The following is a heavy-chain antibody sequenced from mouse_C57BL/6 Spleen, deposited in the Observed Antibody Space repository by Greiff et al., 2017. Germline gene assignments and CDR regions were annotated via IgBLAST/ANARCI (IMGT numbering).Heavy chain of an antibody. CDR3: ALYYDYDRAWFAY. CDR1: GYTFTSYW. Sequence: QVQLQQPRAELVRLGTSVKLSCKASGYTFTSYWLHWVKQRPGPGLAWIGVIDPSDSYPTYNQKFKGKATLTVDTSSSTAYMQLSSLTSEDSAVYYCALYYDYDRAWFAYWGQGTLVTVSA. CDR2: IDPSDSYP. D-gene: IGHD2-4*01. V-gene: IGHV1-59*01. J-gene: IGHJ3*01.